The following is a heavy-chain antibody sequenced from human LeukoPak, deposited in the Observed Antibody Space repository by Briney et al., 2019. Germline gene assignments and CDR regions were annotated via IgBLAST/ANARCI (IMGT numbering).Heavy chain of an antibody. CDR3: AREVLGYSYGYGDY. J-gene: IGHJ4*02. D-gene: IGHD5-18*01. CDR2: ISSSSSTI. V-gene: IGHV3-48*02. CDR1: GLTFSSYS. Sequence: TGGSLRLSCAASGLTFSSYSMNWVRQAPGKGLEWVSYISSSSSTIYYADSVKGRFTISRDNAKNSLYLQMNSLRDEDTAAYYCAREVLGYSYGYGDYWGQGTLVTVPS.